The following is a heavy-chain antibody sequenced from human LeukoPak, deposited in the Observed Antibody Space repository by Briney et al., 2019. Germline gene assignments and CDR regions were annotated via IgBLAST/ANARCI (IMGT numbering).Heavy chain of an antibody. CDR3: ARNSSSWFENDY. CDR1: GFTFSSYA. D-gene: IGHD6-13*01. J-gene: IGHJ4*02. Sequence: PGGSLRLSCAASGFTFSSYAMHWVRQAPGKGLEWVAVISYDGSNKYYADSVKGRFTISRDNSKNTLYLQTNSLGAEDTAVYYCARNSSSWFENDYWGQGTLVTVSS. V-gene: IGHV3-30-3*01. CDR2: ISYDGSNK.